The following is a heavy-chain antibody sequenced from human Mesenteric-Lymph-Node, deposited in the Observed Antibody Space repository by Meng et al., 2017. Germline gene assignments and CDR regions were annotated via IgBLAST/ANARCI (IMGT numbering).Heavy chain of an antibody. CDR1: GYTFTNYD. V-gene: IGHV1-18*01. Sequence: ASVKVSCKASGYTFTNYDVSWVRQAPGQGLEGMGSISGYNGNTNCIQKFQGRVTMTRDTSTSTAYMELRSLTSDDTAMYYCARHHNILDYWGQGTLVTVSS. CDR2: ISGYNGNT. J-gene: IGHJ4*02. CDR3: ARHHNILDY. D-gene: IGHD2/OR15-2a*01.